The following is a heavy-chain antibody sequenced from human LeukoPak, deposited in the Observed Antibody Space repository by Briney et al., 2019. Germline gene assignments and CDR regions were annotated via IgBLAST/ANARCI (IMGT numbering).Heavy chain of an antibody. CDR2: IYTSGST. CDR1: GGSISSGGYY. CDR3: ARDLGSGTYGEYYFDY. Sequence: SETLSLTCTVSGGSISSGGYYWSWIRQPAGKGLEWIGRIYTSGSTNYNPSLKSRVTISVDTSKNQFSLKLSSVTAADTAVYYCARDLGSGTYGEYYFDYWGQGTLVTVSS. D-gene: IGHD1-26*01. J-gene: IGHJ4*02. V-gene: IGHV4-61*02.